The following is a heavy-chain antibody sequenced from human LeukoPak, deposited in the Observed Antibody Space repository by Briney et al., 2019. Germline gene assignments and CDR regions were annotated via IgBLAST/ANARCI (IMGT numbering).Heavy chain of an antibody. CDR3: ARVSMGIGLDYFDY. J-gene: IGHJ4*02. Sequence: GGSLRLSCAASGFTFSSYAMSWVRQAPGKGLEWVSVIYSGGSTYYADSVKGRFTISRDNSKNTLYLQMNSLRAEDTAVYYCARVSMGIGLDYFDYWGQGTLVTVSS. CDR1: GFTFSSYA. V-gene: IGHV3-53*01. D-gene: IGHD6-13*01. CDR2: IYSGGST.